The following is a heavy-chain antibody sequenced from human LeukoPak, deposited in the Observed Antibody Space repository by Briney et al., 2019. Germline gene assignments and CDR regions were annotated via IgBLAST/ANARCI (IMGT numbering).Heavy chain of an antibody. CDR2: IYYSGST. D-gene: IGHD3-16*01. J-gene: IGHJ2*01. CDR3: ARHYGGRGSWYLDL. Sequence: PSETLSLTCTVFGGSISSYYWRGLRQPPGKGLEWIGCIYYSGSTKYNPSLKSRVTISVDTSKNHFSLKVRSVTAADTAVYYCARHYGGRGSWYLDLWGRGTLVTVSS. V-gene: IGHV4-59*08. CDR1: GGSISSYY.